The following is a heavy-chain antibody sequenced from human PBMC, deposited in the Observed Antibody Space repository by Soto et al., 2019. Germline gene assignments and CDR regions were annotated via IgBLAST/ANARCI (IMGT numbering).Heavy chain of an antibody. D-gene: IGHD6-19*01. V-gene: IGHV3-23*01. CDR1: GFTFSSYA. CDR2: ISGSGGST. Sequence: EVQLLESGGGLVQPGGSLRLSCAASGFTFSSYAMSWVRQAPGKGLEWVSAISGSGGSTYYADSVKGRFTISRDNSKNTLYLQMNGLRAEDTAVYYCAKGTFEAVAGTPTDYWGQGTLVTVSS. CDR3: AKGTFEAVAGTPTDY. J-gene: IGHJ4*02.